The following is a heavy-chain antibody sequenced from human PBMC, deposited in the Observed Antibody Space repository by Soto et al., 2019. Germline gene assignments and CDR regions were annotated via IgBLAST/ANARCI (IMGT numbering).Heavy chain of an antibody. CDR2: ISGSGGST. CDR1: GFTFSLYA. Sequence: EVQLLESGGGLVPPGGSLRLSCAASGFTFSLYAMSWVREAPGTGLEWVSAISGSGGSTYYADSVKGRFTISRDNSKNTLYLQMNRLRAEDTAVYYCAKDPECANGVCCPPDHWGQGTLVTVSS. J-gene: IGHJ4*02. CDR3: AKDPECANGVCCPPDH. V-gene: IGHV3-23*01. D-gene: IGHD2-8*01.